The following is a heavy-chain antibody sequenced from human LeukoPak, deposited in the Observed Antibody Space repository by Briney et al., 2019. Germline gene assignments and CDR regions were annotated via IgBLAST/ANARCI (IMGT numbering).Heavy chain of an antibody. CDR1: GGSFSGYY. CDR2: INHSGST. Sequence: ASETLSLTCAVYGGSFSGYYWSWIRQPPGKGLEWIGEINHSGSTNYNPSLKSRVTISVDTSKNQFSLKLSSVTAADTAVYYCARGGPYSSSWNYFDYWGRGTLVTVSS. CDR3: ARGGPYSSSWNYFDY. V-gene: IGHV4-34*01. D-gene: IGHD6-13*01. J-gene: IGHJ4*02.